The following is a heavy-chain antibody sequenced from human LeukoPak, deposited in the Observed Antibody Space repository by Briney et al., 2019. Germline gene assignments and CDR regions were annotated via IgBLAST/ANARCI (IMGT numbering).Heavy chain of an antibody. Sequence: SETLSLTCTVSGGSISSSSYYWGWIRQPPGKGLEWTGSIYYSGSTYYNPSLKSRVTISVDTSKNQFSLKLSSVTAADTAVYYCARGVGPGVVVVAANFDYWGQGTLVTVSS. CDR2: IYYSGST. V-gene: IGHV4-39*07. J-gene: IGHJ4*02. CDR1: GGSISSSSYY. CDR3: ARGVGPGVVVVAANFDY. D-gene: IGHD2-15*01.